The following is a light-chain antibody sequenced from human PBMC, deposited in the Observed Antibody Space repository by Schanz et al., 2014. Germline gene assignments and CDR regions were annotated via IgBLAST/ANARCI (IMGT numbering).Light chain of an antibody. V-gene: IGKV1-16*01. CDR1: QGINNY. CDR2: AAS. CDR3: QEYQTSLAT. J-gene: IGKJ1*01. Sequence: DIQMTQSPSSLSASVGDRVTITCRASQGINNYLAWYQQKPGKAPKLLIYAASSLQSGVPSRFSGSGSGTQFTLTISSLQPDDFATYYCQEYQTSLATFGQGTKVEIK.